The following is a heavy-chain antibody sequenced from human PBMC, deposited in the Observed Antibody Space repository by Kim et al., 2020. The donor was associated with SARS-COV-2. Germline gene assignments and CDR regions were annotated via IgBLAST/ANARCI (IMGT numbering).Heavy chain of an antibody. J-gene: IGHJ2*01. CDR2: ITGGDTK. Sequence: GGSLRLSCAASGFSFNSYAMAWVRQAPGKGLECVSGITGGDTKYYADSVKGRFSIYRDNSKKTVYLDVNSLRVEDTAVYYCAKDKTSGDGYWYFDVWGRGTLVTVSS. D-gene: IGHD1-26*01. V-gene: IGHV3-23*01. CDR1: GFSFNSYA. CDR3: AKDKTSGDGYWYFDV.